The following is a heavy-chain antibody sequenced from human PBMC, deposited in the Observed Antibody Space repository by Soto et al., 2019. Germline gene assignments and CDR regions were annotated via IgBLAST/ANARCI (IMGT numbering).Heavy chain of an antibody. D-gene: IGHD2-8*01. V-gene: IGHV4-39*01. CDR1: GGSISSSSYY. J-gene: IGHJ4*02. Sequence: TSETLSLTCTVSGGSISSSSYYWGWIRQPPGKGLEWIGSIYYSGSTYYNPSLKSRVTISVDTSKNQFSLKLSSVTAADTAVYYCASSFLDSVLMVYANFDYWGQGTLVTVSS. CDR2: IYYSGST. CDR3: ASSFLDSVLMVYANFDY.